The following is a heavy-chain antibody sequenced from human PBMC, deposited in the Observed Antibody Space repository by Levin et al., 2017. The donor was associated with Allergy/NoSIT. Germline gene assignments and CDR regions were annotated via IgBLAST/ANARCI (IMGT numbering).Heavy chain of an antibody. Sequence: PSETLSLTCRVSGASISDGGYYWTWLRHQPGKGLEWIGYKYYRGSAYYSPFFSGRSTISVDTSQNQYFLRLTSMTAADAALYYCAIGKTFYSGYSGIAVWGQGILVTVSS. CDR2: KYYRGSA. CDR3: AIGKTFYSGYSGIAV. V-gene: IGHV4-31*03. D-gene: IGHD3-3*01. CDR1: GASISDGGYY. J-gene: IGHJ4*02.